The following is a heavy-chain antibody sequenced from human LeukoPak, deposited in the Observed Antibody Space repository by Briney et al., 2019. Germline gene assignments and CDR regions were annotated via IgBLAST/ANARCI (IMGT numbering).Heavy chain of an antibody. D-gene: IGHD4-17*01. CDR2: IYYSGST. Sequence: SQTLSLTCTVSGGSISSGDYYWSWIRQPPGKGLEWIGYIYYSGSTYYNPSLKSRVTISVDTSKNQFSLKPSSVTAADTAVYYCAREPSTVTTHYFDYWGQGTLVTVFS. J-gene: IGHJ4*02. CDR1: GGSISSGDYY. V-gene: IGHV4-30-4*01. CDR3: AREPSTVTTHYFDY.